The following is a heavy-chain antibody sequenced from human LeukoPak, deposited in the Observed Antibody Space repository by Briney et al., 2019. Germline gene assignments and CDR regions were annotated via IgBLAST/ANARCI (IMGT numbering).Heavy chain of an antibody. CDR1: GGSISNYY. Sequence: PSETQSLTRTVSGGSISNYYGSWIRQPPGKGLEWIAYIYSTGSTYYNPSLKSRVTMSVDTFKNQFSLRLSSVTAADTAVYYCARHISGGATLDWGQGTLVTVSS. J-gene: IGHJ4*02. D-gene: IGHD6-19*01. V-gene: IGHV4-59*08. CDR2: IYSTGST. CDR3: ARHISGGATLD.